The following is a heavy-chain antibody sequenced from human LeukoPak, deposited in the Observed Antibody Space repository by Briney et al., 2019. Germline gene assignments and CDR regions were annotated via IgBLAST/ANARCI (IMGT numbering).Heavy chain of an antibody. CDR2: IIPILGIA. D-gene: IGHD6-13*01. V-gene: IGHV1-69*04. CDR3: ARGIAAAYGMDV. J-gene: IGHJ6*02. CDR1: GGTFSSYA. Sequence: SVKVSCKASGGTFSSYAISWVRQAPGQGLEWMGRIIPILGIANYAQKFQGRVTITADKSTSTAYMELSSLRSEDTAVYYCARGIAAAYGMDVWGQGTTVTVSS.